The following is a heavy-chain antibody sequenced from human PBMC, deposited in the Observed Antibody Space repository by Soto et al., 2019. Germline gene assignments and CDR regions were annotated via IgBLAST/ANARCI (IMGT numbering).Heavy chain of an antibody. J-gene: IGHJ3*02. CDR2: IYYSGST. CDR3: ARDLYYDSSGYYYGDDAFDI. Sequence: QVQLQESGPGLVKPSQTLSLTCTVSGGSISSGDYYWSWIRQPPGKGLEWIGYIYYSGSTYYNPSLKSRFTISVDTSKNQFSLKLSSVTAADTAVYYCARDLYYDSSGYYYGDDAFDIWGQGTMVTVSS. D-gene: IGHD3-22*01. V-gene: IGHV4-30-4*01. CDR1: GGSISSGDYY.